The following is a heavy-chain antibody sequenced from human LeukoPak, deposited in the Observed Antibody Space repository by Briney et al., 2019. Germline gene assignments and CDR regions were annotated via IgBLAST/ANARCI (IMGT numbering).Heavy chain of an antibody. J-gene: IGHJ4*02. Sequence: GGSLRLSCPASGFTFSSYWMSWVRQAPGKGLEWVANIKQDGSEKYYVDSVKGRFTISRDNAKNSLYLQMNSLRAEDTAVYYCARGLAVAASGGQGTLVTVSS. CDR1: GFTFSSYW. CDR3: ARGLAVAAS. D-gene: IGHD6-19*01. V-gene: IGHV3-7*01. CDR2: IKQDGSEK.